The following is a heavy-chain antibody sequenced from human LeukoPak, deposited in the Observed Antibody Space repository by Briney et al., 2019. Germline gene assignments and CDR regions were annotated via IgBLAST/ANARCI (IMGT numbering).Heavy chain of an antibody. D-gene: IGHD3-10*01. CDR2: IYHSGTT. J-gene: IGHJ4*02. Sequence: SETLSLTCAVSGYSITSSSWWGWIRQPPGKGLEWFGYIYHSGTTYYNPSLQSRVTMSVDTSKNQFSLKLSSVTAVDTAVYYCARKENVYYYFDYWGQGTLVTVSS. V-gene: IGHV4-28*01. CDR1: GYSITSSSW. CDR3: ARKENVYYYFDY.